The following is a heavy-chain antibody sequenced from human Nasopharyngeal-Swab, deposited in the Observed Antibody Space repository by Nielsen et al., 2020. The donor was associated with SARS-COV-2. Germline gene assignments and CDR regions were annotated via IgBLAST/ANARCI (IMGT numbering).Heavy chain of an antibody. V-gene: IGHV3-48*04. CDR2: ISSSGSSI. Sequence: GESLKISCAASGFIFSASAIHWVRQAPGKGLEWISHISSSGSSIYYADSVKGRFTISRDNAKNSVYLQMNSLRAEDTAVYYCARDRPGVATSGEFDYWGQGTLVTVSS. CDR1: GFIFSASA. J-gene: IGHJ4*02. CDR3: ARDRPGVATSGEFDY. D-gene: IGHD6-13*01.